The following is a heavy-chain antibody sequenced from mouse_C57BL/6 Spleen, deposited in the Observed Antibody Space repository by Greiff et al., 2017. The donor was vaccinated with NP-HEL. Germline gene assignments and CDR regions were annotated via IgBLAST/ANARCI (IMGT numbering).Heavy chain of an antibody. V-gene: IGHV1-42*01. CDR3: ARLLRYVYAMDY. CDR2: INPSTGGT. D-gene: IGHD1-1*01. J-gene: IGHJ4*01. Sequence: VQLKQSGPELVKPGASVKISCKASGYSFTGYYMNWVKQSPEKSLEWIGEINPSTGGTTYNQKFKAKATLTVDKSSSTAYMQLKSLTSEDSAVYYCARLLRYVYAMDYWGQGTSVTVSS. CDR1: GYSFTGYY.